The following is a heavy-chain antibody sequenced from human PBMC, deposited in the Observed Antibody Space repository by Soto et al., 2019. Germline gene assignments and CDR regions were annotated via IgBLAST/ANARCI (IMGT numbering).Heavy chain of an antibody. D-gene: IGHD1-1*01. CDR3: ATSFHDSSQTVSFDY. CDR1: GFTFDDYA. V-gene: IGHV3-9*01. Sequence: EVQLVESGGGLVQPGRSLRLSCAASGFTFDDYAMHWVRQAPGKGLEWVSGISWNSGRIGYADSVKGRFTISRDNAKNSLYLQMNSLRAEDTALYYCATSFHDSSQTVSFDYWGQGTLVTVSS. J-gene: IGHJ4*02. CDR2: ISWNSGRI.